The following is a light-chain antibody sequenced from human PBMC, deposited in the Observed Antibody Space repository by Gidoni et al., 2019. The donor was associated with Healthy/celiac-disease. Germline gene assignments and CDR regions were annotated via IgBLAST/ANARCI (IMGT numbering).Light chain of an antibody. CDR2: GNS. V-gene: IGLV1-40*01. J-gene: IGLJ3*02. CDR3: QSYDSSLSGSRV. CDR1: SSNLGAGHD. Sequence: QSVLTQPPSVSGAPGQRVTISCTGSSSNLGAGHDVHWYQQLPGTAPKPLIYGNSNRPSGVPDRFSGSKSGTSASLAITGLQAEDEADYYCQSYDSSLSGSRVFGGGTKLTVL.